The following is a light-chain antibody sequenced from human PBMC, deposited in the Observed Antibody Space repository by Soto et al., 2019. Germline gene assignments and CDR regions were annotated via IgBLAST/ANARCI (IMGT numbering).Light chain of an antibody. CDR1: QSVRSDY. CDR2: DAS. J-gene: IGKJ2*01. CDR3: QQRSNGPRTA. V-gene: IGKV3-11*01. Sequence: DIVMTQSPDPLSFSPGQRATLSCRPIQSVRSDYFAWYQQKPGQAPRLLIYDASNRATGIPARFSGSGSGTDFTLTISSLEPEDFAVYYCQQRSNGPRTALGQGTKVDI.